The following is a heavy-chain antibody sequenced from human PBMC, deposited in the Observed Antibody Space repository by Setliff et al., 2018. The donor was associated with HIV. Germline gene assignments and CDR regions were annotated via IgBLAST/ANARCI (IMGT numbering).Heavy chain of an antibody. J-gene: IGHJ6*03. D-gene: IGHD6-13*01. CDR1: GGSISSSSYY. Sequence: KTSETLSLTCTVSGGSISSSSYYWGWIRQPPGKGLEWIGSIYYSGSTYANPSLKSRVTISVDTSKNQFSLNLSSVTAADTAVYYCVGSTIAAAVYYYYYYMDVWGKGTTVTV. CDR3: VGSTIAAAVYYYYYYMDV. CDR2: IYYSGST. V-gene: IGHV4-39*01.